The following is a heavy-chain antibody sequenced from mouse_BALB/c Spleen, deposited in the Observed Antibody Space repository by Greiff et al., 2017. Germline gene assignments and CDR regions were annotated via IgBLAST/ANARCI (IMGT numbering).Heavy chain of an antibody. Sequence: EVHLVESGPSLVKPSQTLSLTCSVTGDSITSGYWNWIRKFPGNKLEYMGYISYSGSTYYNPSLKSRISITRDTSKNQYYLQLNSVTTEDTATYYCARGYGSSPWYFDVWGAGTTVTVSS. CDR2: ISYSGST. CDR1: GDSITSGY. CDR3: ARGYGSSPWYFDV. J-gene: IGHJ1*01. V-gene: IGHV3-8*02. D-gene: IGHD1-1*01.